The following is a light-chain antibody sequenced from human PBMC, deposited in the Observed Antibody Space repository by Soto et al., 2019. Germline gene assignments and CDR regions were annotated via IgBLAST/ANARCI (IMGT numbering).Light chain of an antibody. J-gene: IGLJ2*01. Sequence: QSALTQPASVSGSPGQSITISCTGTSSDVGDYNYVSWYQQHPGKAPKFMIYEVSNRPSGVSNRFSGSKSGNTASLTISGLQAEDEADYYCSSYTSTATLVFGGGTKLTVL. V-gene: IGLV2-14*01. CDR2: EVS. CDR1: SSDVGDYNY. CDR3: SSYTSTATLV.